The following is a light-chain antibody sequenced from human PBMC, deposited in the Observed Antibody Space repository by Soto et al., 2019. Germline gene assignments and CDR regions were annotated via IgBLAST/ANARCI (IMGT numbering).Light chain of an antibody. J-gene: IGLJ1*01. CDR3: SSYAGSNNLYV. Sequence: QSALTQPASAYGSPGQSVTISCTGTSSDVGGYNYISWYQQHPGKAPKLMIYEVSKRPSGVPDRFSGSKSGNTASLTVSGLQAEDEADYYCSSYAGSNNLYVFGTGTKVTVL. V-gene: IGLV2-8*01. CDR2: EVS. CDR1: SSDVGGYNY.